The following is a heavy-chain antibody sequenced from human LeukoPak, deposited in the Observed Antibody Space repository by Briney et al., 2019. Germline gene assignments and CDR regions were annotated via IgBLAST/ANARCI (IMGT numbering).Heavy chain of an antibody. CDR1: GYTFTSYD. V-gene: IGHV1-8*03. CDR3: AGNRRSRAYYYYYMDV. CDR2: MNPNSGNT. J-gene: IGHJ6*03. Sequence: ASVKVSCKASGYTFTSYDINWVRQATGQGLEWMGWMNPNSGNTGYAQKFQGRVTITRNTSISTAYMELSSLRSEDTAVYYCAGNRRSRAYYYYYMDVWGKGTTVTVSS. D-gene: IGHD2/OR15-2a*01.